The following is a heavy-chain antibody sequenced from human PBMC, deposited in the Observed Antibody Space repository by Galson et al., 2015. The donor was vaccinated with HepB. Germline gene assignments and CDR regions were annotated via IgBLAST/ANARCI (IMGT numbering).Heavy chain of an antibody. CDR2: INAGNGNT. V-gene: IGHV1-3*01. Sequence: SVKVSCKASGYTFTSYAMHWVRQAPGQRLEWMGWINAGNGNTKYSQKFQGRVTITRDTSASTAYMELSSLRSEDTAVYYCARDFNRVSTMVRGPVDYWGQGTLVTVSS. CDR3: ARDFNRVSTMVRGPVDY. D-gene: IGHD3-10*01. J-gene: IGHJ4*02. CDR1: GYTFTSYA.